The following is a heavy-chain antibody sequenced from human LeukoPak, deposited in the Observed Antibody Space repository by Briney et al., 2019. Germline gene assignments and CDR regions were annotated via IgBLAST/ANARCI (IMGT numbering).Heavy chain of an antibody. V-gene: IGHV1-58*02. CDR3: AAVSHGEQQSRDAFDI. Sequence: SVKVSCKASGFTFTSSSMQWVRQARGQRLEWIGRIDVGSGNTNYAQKFQERVTITRDMSTSTAYMELSSLRSEDTAVYYCAAVSHGEQQSRDAFDIWGQGTMVTVSS. J-gene: IGHJ3*02. CDR1: GFTFTSSS. CDR2: IDVGSGNT. D-gene: IGHD6-13*01.